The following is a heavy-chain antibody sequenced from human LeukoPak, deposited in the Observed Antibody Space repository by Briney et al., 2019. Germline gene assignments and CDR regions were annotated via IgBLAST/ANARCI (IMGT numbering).Heavy chain of an antibody. CDR1: GGSISSYY. CDR2: IYYSGST. CDR3: ARHGYSSGSLAWFDP. D-gene: IGHD6-19*01. J-gene: IGHJ5*02. Sequence: PSETLSLTCTVAGGSISSYYWSWIRQPPGRGLEWIGYIYYSGSTNYNPSLKSRVTISVDTSKNQFSLKLSSVTAADTAVYYCARHGYSSGSLAWFDPWGQGTQVTVSS. V-gene: IGHV4-59*01.